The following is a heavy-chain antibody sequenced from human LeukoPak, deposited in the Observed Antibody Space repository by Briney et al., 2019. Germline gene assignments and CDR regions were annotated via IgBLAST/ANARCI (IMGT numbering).Heavy chain of an antibody. CDR1: GFIFNNYG. J-gene: IGHJ4*02. D-gene: IGHD2-21*02. V-gene: IGHV3-30*18. Sequence: GRSLRLSCAASGFIFNNYGMRWVRQAPGKGLEWVAVISYDGSNKNYADSVKGRFTISRDSSKNTVYLQMNSLRVEDTAVYYCAKDWAPYCCGDCYFNYWGQGTLVTVSS. CDR3: AKDWAPYCCGDCYFNY. CDR2: ISYDGSNK.